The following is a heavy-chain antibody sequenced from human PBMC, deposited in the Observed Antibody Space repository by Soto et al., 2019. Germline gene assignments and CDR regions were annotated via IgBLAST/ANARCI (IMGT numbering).Heavy chain of an antibody. Sequence: KTSETLSLTCAVSGFSISSPYYWGWIRQPPGKGLEWIGTIYHSGSTYYNPSLKSRVTISVDTSENQLSLKLNSVTAADTAVYFCARAGDSSGYYYVFDYWGQGTLVTVSS. CDR2: IYHSGST. J-gene: IGHJ4*02. CDR1: GFSISSPYY. D-gene: IGHD3-22*01. V-gene: IGHV4-38-2*01. CDR3: ARAGDSSGYYYVFDY.